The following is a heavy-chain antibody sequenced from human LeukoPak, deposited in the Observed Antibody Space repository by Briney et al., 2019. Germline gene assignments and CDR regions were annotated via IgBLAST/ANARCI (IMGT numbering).Heavy chain of an antibody. CDR2: INHSGST. J-gene: IGHJ6*02. V-gene: IGHV4-34*01. CDR1: GGSFSGYY. Sequence: SETLSLTCAVYGGSFSGYYWSWIRQPPGKGLEWIGEINHSGSTNYNPSLKSRVTISVDTSKNQFSLKLSSVTAADTAVYYCARVLAVVPAAEHYYYGMDVWGQGTTVTVSS. D-gene: IGHD2-2*01. CDR3: ARVLAVVPAAEHYYYGMDV.